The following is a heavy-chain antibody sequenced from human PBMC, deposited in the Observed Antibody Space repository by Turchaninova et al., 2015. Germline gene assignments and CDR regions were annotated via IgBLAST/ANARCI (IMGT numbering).Heavy chain of an antibody. D-gene: IGHD3-10*01. V-gene: IGHV1-46*01. J-gene: IGHJ4*02. CDR3: ARDDGVDVRSLNY. CDR1: GYTFTNYY. CDR2: INLSGGDT. Sequence: VQSGAEVREPGASVKVSCKASGYTFTNYYMHWVRQAPGQGLEWMGIINLSGGDTTYAQKFEGRVTMTRDTSTTTVYMDLNSLTSEDTAVYYCARDDGVDVRSLNYWGQGTLVTVSS.